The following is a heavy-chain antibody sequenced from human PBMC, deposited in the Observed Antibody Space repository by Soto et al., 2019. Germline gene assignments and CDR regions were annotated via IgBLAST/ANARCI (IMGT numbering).Heavy chain of an antibody. CDR2: IKQEGDEK. J-gene: IGHJ4*02. Sequence: HPGGSLRLSGGASGFNFSGYWMSWVRQAPGQGLEWVANIKQEGDEKYYVDSVKGRFTMSRDNAKSSLYLQRSGLRAELTDVYYCARPYYYGSWRQARFDYWGQGTRVTVS. D-gene: IGHD3-10*01. V-gene: IGHV3-7*01. CDR3: ARPYYYGSWRQARFDY. CDR1: GFNFSGYW.